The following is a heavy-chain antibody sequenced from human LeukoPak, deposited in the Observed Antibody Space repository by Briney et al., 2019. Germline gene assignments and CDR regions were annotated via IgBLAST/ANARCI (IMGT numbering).Heavy chain of an antibody. D-gene: IGHD6-19*01. CDR3: ARAKGENSAWSYNWFDP. V-gene: IGHV1-8*01. J-gene: IGHJ5*02. CDR1: EYSFTSYE. Sequence: ASVKVSRKASEYSFTSYEINWVRQVAGHGLEWMGWMNPNSGDTGYAERFQGRVTMTRNTSISTAYMELSSLRSEDTAVYYCARAKGENSAWSYNWFDPWGQGTRVTVSS. CDR2: MNPNSGDT.